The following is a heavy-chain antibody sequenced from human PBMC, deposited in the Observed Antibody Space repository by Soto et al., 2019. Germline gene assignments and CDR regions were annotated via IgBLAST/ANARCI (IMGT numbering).Heavy chain of an antibody. J-gene: IGHJ6*02. CDR3: AKHGGYSFGPGDYYGMDI. Sequence: EVQLLESGGGLVQPGGSLRLSCAASGFTFSNFAMNWVRQAPGKGLEGVSGIIGSGGSTYYADSVKGRFTISRDRSKATLYLQMNSLRAEDTAIYYCAKHGGYSFGPGDYYGMDIWGQGTTVTVSS. D-gene: IGHD5-18*01. CDR2: IIGSGGST. V-gene: IGHV3-23*01. CDR1: GFTFSNFA.